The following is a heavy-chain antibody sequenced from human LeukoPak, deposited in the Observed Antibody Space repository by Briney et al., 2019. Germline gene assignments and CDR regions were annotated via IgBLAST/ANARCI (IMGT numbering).Heavy chain of an antibody. Sequence: GGSLRLSCAASGFTFSSYAMHWVRQAPGKGLEWVAVISYDGSNKYYADSVKGRFTISRDNSKNTLYLQMNSLRAEDTAVYYCRADFDWLSTDDYWGRGTLVTVSS. CDR1: GFTFSSYA. J-gene: IGHJ4*02. CDR2: ISYDGSNK. CDR3: RADFDWLSTDDY. D-gene: IGHD3-9*01. V-gene: IGHV3-30*04.